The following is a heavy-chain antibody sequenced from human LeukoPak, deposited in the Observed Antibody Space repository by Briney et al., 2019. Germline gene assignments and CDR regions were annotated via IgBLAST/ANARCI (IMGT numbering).Heavy chain of an antibody. D-gene: IGHD3-22*01. V-gene: IGHV1-2*02. CDR2: INPNSGGT. J-gene: IGHJ4*02. CDR3: ATYYDSSGSPDY. Sequence: ASVKVSCKASGYTFTGYYMHWVRQAPGQGLEWMGWINPNSGGTNYAQKFQGRVTMTRDTSISTAYMELSRLRSDDTAVYYCATYYDSSGSPDYWGQGTLVTVSS. CDR1: GYTFTGYY.